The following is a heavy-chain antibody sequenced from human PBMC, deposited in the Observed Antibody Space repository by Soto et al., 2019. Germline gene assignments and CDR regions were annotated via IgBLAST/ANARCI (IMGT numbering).Heavy chain of an antibody. J-gene: IGHJ5*02. Sequence: ASVKVSCKASGYTFTSYYMHWVRQAPGQGLEWMGIINPSGGSTSYAQKFQGRVTMTRDTSTSTVYMELSSLRSEDTAVYYCARVARTRSIAARQFLSPWFDPWGQGTLVTVSS. D-gene: IGHD6-6*01. CDR1: GYTFTSYY. CDR3: ARVARTRSIAARQFLSPWFDP. CDR2: INPSGGST. V-gene: IGHV1-46*01.